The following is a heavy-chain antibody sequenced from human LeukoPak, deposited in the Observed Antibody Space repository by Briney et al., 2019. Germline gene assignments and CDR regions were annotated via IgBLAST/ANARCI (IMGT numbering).Heavy chain of an antibody. CDR1: GYTFTGCY. J-gene: IGHJ4*02. Sequence: ASVKVSCKASGYTFTGCYIHWVRQAPGQGLEWMGRINPNSGGTNYAQKFQGRVTMTRDTSISTAYMELSRLRSDDTAVYYCARGTYGSSGDPIWGQGTLVTVSS. CDR2: INPNSGGT. D-gene: IGHD2-15*01. CDR3: ARGTYGSSGDPI. V-gene: IGHV1-2*06.